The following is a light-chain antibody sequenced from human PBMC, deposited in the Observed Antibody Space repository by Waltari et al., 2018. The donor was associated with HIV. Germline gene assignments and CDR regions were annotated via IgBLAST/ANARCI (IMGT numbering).Light chain of an antibody. CDR3: QQYGSSPLT. V-gene: IGKV3-20*01. Sequence: EMVWTQSPGTLSLSPGERATLSCRASQSVSSTYLAWYQQRPGQAPRLLIYGASSRATGIPDRISGSGSGTDFTLTISRLEPEDFAVYYCQQYGSSPLTFGQGTRLEIK. J-gene: IGKJ5*01. CDR1: QSVSSTY. CDR2: GAS.